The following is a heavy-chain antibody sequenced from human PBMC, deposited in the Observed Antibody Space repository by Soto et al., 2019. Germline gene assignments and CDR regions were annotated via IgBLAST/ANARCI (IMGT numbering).Heavy chain of an antibody. D-gene: IGHD3-22*01. V-gene: IGHV3-30-3*01. J-gene: IGHJ4*02. CDR3: ASATFYYDRSGYVHDY. CDR2: ISYDESNK. CDR1: GFSFSTFA. Sequence: QVQLVESGGGVVQPGRSLRLSCVASGFSFSTFAMHWVRQAPGKGLEWVAVISYDESNKYYADSVKGRFTISRDNSKNTLYLQMNGLRPEDTAVYYCASATFYYDRSGYVHDYWGQGTLVTVSS.